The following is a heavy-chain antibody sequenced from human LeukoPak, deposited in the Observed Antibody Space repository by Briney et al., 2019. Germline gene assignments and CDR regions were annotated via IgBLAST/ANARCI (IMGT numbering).Heavy chain of an antibody. CDR2: IRGKASGGTT. CDR3: TRWSGFNY. D-gene: IGHD3-3*01. CDR1: GFTFADFA. J-gene: IGHJ4*02. Sequence: GGSLRLSCTASGFTFADFAMTWFRQAPGKGLECVGLIRGKASGGTTEYAASVKGRFTISRDDLKSIVYLQMNSLQTEDTAVYYCTRWSGFNYWGQGTLVTVSS. V-gene: IGHV3-49*03.